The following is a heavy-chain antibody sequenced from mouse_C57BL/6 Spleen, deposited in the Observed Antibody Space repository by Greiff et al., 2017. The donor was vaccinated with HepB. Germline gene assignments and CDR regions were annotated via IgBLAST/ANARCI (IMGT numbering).Heavy chain of an antibody. CDR3: TRLITTVVDYYAMDY. D-gene: IGHD1-1*01. J-gene: IGHJ4*01. CDR2: ISSGGDYI. Sequence: DVMLVESGEGLVKPGGSLKLSCAASGFTFSSYAMSWVRQTPEKRLEWVAYISSGGDYIYYADTVKGRFTISRDNARNTLYLQMSSLKSEDTAMYYCTRLITTVVDYYAMDYWGQGTSVTVSS. CDR1: GFTFSSYA. V-gene: IGHV5-9-1*02.